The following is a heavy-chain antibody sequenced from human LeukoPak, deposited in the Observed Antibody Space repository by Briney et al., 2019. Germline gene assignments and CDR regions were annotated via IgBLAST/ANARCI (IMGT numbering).Heavy chain of an antibody. CDR3: ARQSEYCSGGSCVDY. CDR2: IYPGDTDT. CDR1: GYSFTSYW. D-gene: IGHD2-15*01. Sequence: PGESRKISCKGSGYSFTSYWIGGARQMPGKGLEGMGIIYPGDTDTGYAPSFQGQVTNSADKSISTDYLQWSSLKASDTAMYYCARQSEYCSGGSCVDYWGQGTLVTVSS. J-gene: IGHJ4*02. V-gene: IGHV5-51*01.